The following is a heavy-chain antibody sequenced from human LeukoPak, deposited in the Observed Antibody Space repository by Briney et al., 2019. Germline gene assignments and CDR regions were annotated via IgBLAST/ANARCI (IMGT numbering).Heavy chain of an antibody. V-gene: IGHV4-34*01. D-gene: IGHD3-3*01. CDR2: INHIGST. CDR3: ASAYYDFWSGYPPPPYYFDY. Sequence: SETLSLTCAVYGGSFSGYYWSWIRQPPGKGLEWLGEINHIGSTNYNPSLKSRVTISVDTSKNQFSLKLSSVTAADTAVYYCASAYYDFWSGYPPPPYYFDYWGQGTLVTVSS. J-gene: IGHJ4*02. CDR1: GGSFSGYY.